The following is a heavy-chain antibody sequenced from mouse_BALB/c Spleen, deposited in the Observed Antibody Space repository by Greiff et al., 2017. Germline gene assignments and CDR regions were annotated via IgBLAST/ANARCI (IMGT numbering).Heavy chain of an antibody. V-gene: IGHV5-9-4*01. CDR2: ISSGGSYT. J-gene: IGHJ3*01. Sequence: EVMLVESGGGLVKPGGSLKLSCAASGFTFSSYAMSWVRQSPEKRLEWVAEISSGGSYTYYPDTVTGRFTISRDNAKNTLYLEMSSLRSEDTAMYYCARAYYYGSSWFAYWGQGTLVTVSA. D-gene: IGHD1-1*01. CDR1: GFTFSSYA. CDR3: ARAYYYGSSWFAY.